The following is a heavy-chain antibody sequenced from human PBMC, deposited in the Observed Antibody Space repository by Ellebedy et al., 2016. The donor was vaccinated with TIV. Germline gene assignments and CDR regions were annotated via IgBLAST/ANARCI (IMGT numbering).Heavy chain of an antibody. CDR3: ARDKDWAFDY. CDR1: GFTFNSYS. CDR2: IRSSSGAI. D-gene: IGHD3-9*01. J-gene: IGHJ4*02. V-gene: IGHV3-48*02. Sequence: PGGSLRLSCVASGFTFNSYSMNWVRQAPGKGLEWASYIRSSSGAIYYADAVKGRFTISGDTAKNSLYLQMNSLRDEDTAIYYCARDKDWAFDYWGQGTLVTVSS.